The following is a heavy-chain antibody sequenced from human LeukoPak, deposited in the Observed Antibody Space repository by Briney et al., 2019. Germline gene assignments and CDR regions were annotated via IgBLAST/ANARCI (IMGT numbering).Heavy chain of an antibody. CDR2: ISSDGSST. V-gene: IGHV3-74*01. CDR1: VFTFSDHY. Sequence: PGGSLRLSCAVSVFTFSDHYMDWVRQAPGKGLGWLSRISSDGSSTNYADSVKGRFTISRDNAKNTLYLQMNSLRAEDTAVYYCARDYGEGGYYFDYWGQGTLVTVSS. D-gene: IGHD4-17*01. J-gene: IGHJ4*02. CDR3: ARDYGEGGYYFDY.